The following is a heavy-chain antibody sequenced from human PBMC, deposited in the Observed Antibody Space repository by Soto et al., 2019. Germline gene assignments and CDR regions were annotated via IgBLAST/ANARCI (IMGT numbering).Heavy chain of an antibody. J-gene: IGHJ6*04. CDR3: ARDDVRCDGGGCNGVPLDV. CDR2: IQSGGPT. Sequence: GGALRLSCAASGFTVSSKYMSWVRQAPGKGLEWVSLIQSGGPTYYADSVKGRFTISRDTSENTVHLQMDSLRAEDTAVYYCARDDVRCDGGGCNGVPLDVRGKGTTVTVSS. D-gene: IGHD2-15*01. CDR1: GFTVSSKY. V-gene: IGHV3-66*01.